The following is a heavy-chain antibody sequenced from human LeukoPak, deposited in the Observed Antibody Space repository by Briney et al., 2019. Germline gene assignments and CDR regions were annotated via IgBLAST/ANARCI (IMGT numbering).Heavy chain of an antibody. D-gene: IGHD3-3*01. CDR2: ICGSGGST. CDR1: GFTFSSYA. V-gene: IGHV3-23*01. CDR3: AKLLRSGYYYFDY. J-gene: IGHJ4*02. Sequence: GGSLRLSCAASGFTFSSYAMSWVRQAPGKGLEWVPAICGSGGSTYYADSVKGRFTISRDNSKNTLYLQMNSLRAEDTAVYYCAKLLRSGYYYFDYWGQGTLVTVSS.